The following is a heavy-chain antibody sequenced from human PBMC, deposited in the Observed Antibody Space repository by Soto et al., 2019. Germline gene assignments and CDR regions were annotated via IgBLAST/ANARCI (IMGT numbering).Heavy chain of an antibody. CDR3: ASYGWGSYRSLDY. D-gene: IGHD3-16*02. CDR2: IYYSGTT. CDR1: GGSITSGGWY. V-gene: IGHV4-31*03. J-gene: IGHJ4*02. Sequence: QVQLQESGPGLVKPSQTLSLTCTVSGGSITSGGWYWSWIRQHPGKGLEWIGYIYYSGTTYYNASLKSRVTMSVHTSKNQFSLTLSSVTAADTAVYYCASYGWGSYRSLDYWGQGTLVTVSS.